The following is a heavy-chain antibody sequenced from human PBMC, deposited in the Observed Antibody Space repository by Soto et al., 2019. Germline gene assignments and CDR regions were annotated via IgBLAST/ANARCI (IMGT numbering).Heavy chain of an antibody. CDR1: GGSISSGCYS. Sequence: QLQLPESGSGLVKPSQTLSLTCAVSGGSISSGCYSWSWIRQPPGKGLEWIGYIYHSGSTYYNPSLKMRVTISVDRSKNQFSLKLSAVTAADTAVYYCAGGIAARPLGYWGQGTLVTVSS. CDR3: AGGIAARPLGY. V-gene: IGHV4-30-2*01. J-gene: IGHJ4*02. D-gene: IGHD6-6*01. CDR2: IYHSGST.